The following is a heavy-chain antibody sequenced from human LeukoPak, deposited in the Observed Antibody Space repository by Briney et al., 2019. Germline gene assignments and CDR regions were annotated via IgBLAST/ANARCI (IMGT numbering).Heavy chain of an antibody. V-gene: IGHV7-4-1*02. Sequence: ASVKVSCKASGYTFTTFALIWVRQAAGQGLEWMGWINTNTANPTYAQAFTGRFALSLDTSVSTSYLQISSLKTEDTAVYYCARVRRFLNGGVAGIDYWGQGSLVTVSS. CDR1: GYTFTTFA. CDR3: ARVRRFLNGGVAGIDY. CDR2: INTNTANP. D-gene: IGHD3-3*01. J-gene: IGHJ4*02.